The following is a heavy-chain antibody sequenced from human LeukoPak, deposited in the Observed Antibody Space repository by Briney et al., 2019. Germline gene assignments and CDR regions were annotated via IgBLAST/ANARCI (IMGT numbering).Heavy chain of an antibody. V-gene: IGHV4-4*02. Sequence: SETLSLTCGVSGGSISNTNWWTWFRQPPGKGLEWIGEVNLQGSTNYTPSLKSRVAISVDKSENHISLKLTSVTAADTAVYYCAREGGPYRPLDYSGQGTLVTVAS. J-gene: IGHJ4*02. CDR3: AREGGPYRPLDY. CDR1: GGSISNTNW. CDR2: VNLQGST.